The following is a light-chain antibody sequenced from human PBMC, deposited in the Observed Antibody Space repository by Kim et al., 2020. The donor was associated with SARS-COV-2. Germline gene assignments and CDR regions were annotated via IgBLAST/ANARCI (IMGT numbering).Light chain of an antibody. CDR3: QAWDSSTVV. CDR2: QDS. CDR1: KLGDKY. J-gene: IGLJ2*01. V-gene: IGLV3-1*01. Sequence: GSPARTASITCSGDKLGDKYACWYQQKPGQSPVLVIYQDSKRPSGIPERFSGSNSGNTATLTISGTQAMDEADYYCQAWDSSTVVFGGGTQLTVL.